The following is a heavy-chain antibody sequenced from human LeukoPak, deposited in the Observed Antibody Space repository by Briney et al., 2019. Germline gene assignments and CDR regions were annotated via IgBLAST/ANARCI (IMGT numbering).Heavy chain of an antibody. J-gene: IGHJ4*02. CDR2: IYYSGST. CDR3: VRRRCGGGSCLPYYFDY. V-gene: IGHV4-39*07. D-gene: IGHD2-15*01. Sequence: ETLSLTCTVSGGSISSSSYYWGWIRQPPGKGLEWIGSIYYSGSTYYNPSLKSRVTISVDTSKNQFSLKLSSVTAADTAVYYCVRRRCGGGSCLPYYFDYWGQGTLVTVSS. CDR1: GGSISSSSYY.